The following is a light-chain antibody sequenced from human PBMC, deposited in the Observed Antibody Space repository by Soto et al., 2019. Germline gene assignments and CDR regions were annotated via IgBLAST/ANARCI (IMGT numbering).Light chain of an antibody. V-gene: IGKV3-20*01. CDR1: QSVSTN. CDR3: QQYGNAPFT. J-gene: IGKJ3*01. Sequence: EIVMTQSPATLSVSPGERATLSCRASQSVSTNLAWYQQKPGQAPRLLIYGASTRATGIPDRFSGCGPGTDFTLTISRLEPEDFAVYYCQQYGNAPFTFGPGTKVDIK. CDR2: GAS.